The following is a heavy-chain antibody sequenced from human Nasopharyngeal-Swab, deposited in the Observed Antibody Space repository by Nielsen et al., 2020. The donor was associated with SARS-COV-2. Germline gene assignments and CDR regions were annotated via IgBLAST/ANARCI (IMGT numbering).Heavy chain of an antibody. CDR3: ARMETIAVAGYYYYYGMDV. V-gene: IGHV2-26*01. Sequence: SGPTLVKPTQTLTLTCTFSGFSLSTSGVGVGWIRQPPGKALEWLAHIFSNDEKSYSTSLKSRLTISKDTSKSQVVLTMTNMDPVDTATYYCARMETIAVAGYYYYYGMDVWGQGTTVTVSS. J-gene: IGHJ6*02. D-gene: IGHD6-19*01. CDR2: IFSNDEK. CDR1: GFSLSTSGVG.